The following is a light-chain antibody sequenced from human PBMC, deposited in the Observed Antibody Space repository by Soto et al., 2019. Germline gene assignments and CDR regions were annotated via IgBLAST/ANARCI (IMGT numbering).Light chain of an antibody. CDR3: SSYTSSSTLARV. CDR2: DVS. V-gene: IGLV2-14*01. CDR1: SSDVGGYNY. J-gene: IGLJ2*01. Sequence: QSALTQPASVSGSPGQSITISCTGTSSDVGGYNYVSWYQQHPGKAPKLMIYDVSNRPSGVSNRFSGSKSGNTASLTISGRQAEDEADYYCSSYTSSSTLARVFGGGTKVTVL.